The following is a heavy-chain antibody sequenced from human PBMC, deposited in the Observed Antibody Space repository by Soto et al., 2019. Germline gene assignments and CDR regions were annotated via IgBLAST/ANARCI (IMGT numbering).Heavy chain of an antibody. D-gene: IGHD1-26*01. CDR2: ISGSGGST. J-gene: IGHJ6*02. Sequence: GGSLRLSCAASGVTFSSYAMSWVRQAPGKGLEWVSAISGSGGSTYYADSVKGRFTISRDNSKNTLYLQMNSLRAEDTAVYYCAKGGSGSLYYYYYGMDVWGQGTTVTVSS. CDR3: AKGGSGSLYYYYYGMDV. CDR1: GVTFSSYA. V-gene: IGHV3-23*01.